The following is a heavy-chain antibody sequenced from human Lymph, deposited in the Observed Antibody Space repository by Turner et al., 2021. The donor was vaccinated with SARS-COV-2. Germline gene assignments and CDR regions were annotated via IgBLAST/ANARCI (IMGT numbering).Heavy chain of an antibody. CDR2: IYYSGNT. Sequence: QLQLQESGPGLVKPSETLSLTCTVSGGSISCSSYYWGWIRQPPGKGLEWIVSIYYSGNTYYNPSLKSRVTISVDTSKNQFSLELSSVTAADTAVYYCARQRLTRYGMDVWGQGTTVTVSS. CDR1: GGSISCSSYY. V-gene: IGHV4-39*01. J-gene: IGHJ6*02. CDR3: ARQRLTRYGMDV. D-gene: IGHD2-21*02.